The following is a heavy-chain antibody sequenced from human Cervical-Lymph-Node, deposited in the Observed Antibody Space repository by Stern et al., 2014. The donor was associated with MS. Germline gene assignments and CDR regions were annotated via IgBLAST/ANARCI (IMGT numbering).Heavy chain of an antibody. CDR3: AAASTTSSASPFDY. CDR2: VNPNTGAT. V-gene: IGHV1-2*02. J-gene: IGHJ4*02. CDR1: RYTFTAYS. D-gene: IGHD6-19*01. Sequence: VQLVESGAEVKKPGASLKVSCQTSRYTFTAYSFHWVRQAPGQGLQWMGGVNPNTGATTYAKQFRGRVTMPRDSSINTAYMELSRLTSDDTAVYYCAAASTTSSASPFDYWGQGTLLTVSS.